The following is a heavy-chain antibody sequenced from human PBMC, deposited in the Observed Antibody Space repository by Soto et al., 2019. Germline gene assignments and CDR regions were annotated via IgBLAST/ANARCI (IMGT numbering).Heavy chain of an antibody. CDR2: RYYSERT. V-gene: IGHV4-31*03. Sequence: PSETLSLTCTVSGGSITTGGYYWSWIRQLPGKGLEWIGHRYYSERTYYTPSLKSRVSISLDTSKNQFSLKLSFVTAADTAMYYCARTKCSGGSCYSWSLGYWGQGTPVTVSS. J-gene: IGHJ4*02. CDR1: GGSITTGGYY. D-gene: IGHD2-15*01. CDR3: ARTKCSGGSCYSWSLGY.